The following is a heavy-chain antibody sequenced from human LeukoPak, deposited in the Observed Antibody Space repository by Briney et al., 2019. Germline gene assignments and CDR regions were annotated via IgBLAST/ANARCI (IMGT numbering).Heavy chain of an antibody. CDR2: IYYRGST. CDR1: GGSISSISYY. Sequence: PSETLSLTCTVSGGSISSISYYWGWIRQPPGKGLEWIGHIYYRGSTFYNPSLRGRVTISVDTSKNHFSVKLTSVTTADTAVYYCARGSSGWYPHYYFDYWGQGTLVTVSS. D-gene: IGHD6-19*01. CDR3: ARGSSGWYPHYYFDY. J-gene: IGHJ4*02. V-gene: IGHV4-39*07.